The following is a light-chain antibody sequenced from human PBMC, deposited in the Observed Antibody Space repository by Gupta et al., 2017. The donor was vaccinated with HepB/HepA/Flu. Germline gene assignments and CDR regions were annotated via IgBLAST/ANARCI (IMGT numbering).Light chain of an antibody. V-gene: IGLV2-14*01. J-gene: IGLJ3*02. Sequence: QSALTQPASVSGSPGQSINISCPGTGSDVGRYNYVSWYQQHPGKAPKLMIYDVSDRPSGGSNRVSGSKSGTTAATTIAGLQAEDEDDDYCSSFTNSSTRPWVFGGGTKRTV. CDR3: SSFTNSSTRPWV. CDR1: GSDVGRYNY. CDR2: DVS.